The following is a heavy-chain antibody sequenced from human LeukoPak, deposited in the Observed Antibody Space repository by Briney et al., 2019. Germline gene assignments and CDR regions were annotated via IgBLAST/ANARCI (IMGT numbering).Heavy chain of an antibody. D-gene: IGHD4-17*01. CDR1: GFTFSSYA. Sequence: PGGSLRLSCAASGFTFSSYAMSWVRQAPGKGLEWVSAISGSGGSTYYADSVKGRLTISRDNSKNTLYLQMNSLRAEDTAVYYCAKDRPTVTRLYDAFDIWGQGTMVTVSS. CDR3: AKDRPTVTRLYDAFDI. J-gene: IGHJ3*02. CDR2: ISGSGGST. V-gene: IGHV3-23*01.